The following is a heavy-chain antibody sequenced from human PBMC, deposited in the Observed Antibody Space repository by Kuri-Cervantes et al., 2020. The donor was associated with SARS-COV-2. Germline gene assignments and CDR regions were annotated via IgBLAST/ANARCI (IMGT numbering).Heavy chain of an antibody. Sequence: GESLKISCAASGFTFSSYSMNWVRQAPGKGLEWVSSISSSSSYIYYADSAKGRFTISRDNSKNTLYLQMNSLRAEDTAVYFCARALYGGRLDYSPTSGYYYEGMDVWGQGTMVTVSS. D-gene: IGHD3-9*01. J-gene: IGHJ6*02. CDR2: ISSSSSYI. V-gene: IGHV3-21*06. CDR1: GFTFSSYS. CDR3: ARALYGGRLDYSPTSGYYYEGMDV.